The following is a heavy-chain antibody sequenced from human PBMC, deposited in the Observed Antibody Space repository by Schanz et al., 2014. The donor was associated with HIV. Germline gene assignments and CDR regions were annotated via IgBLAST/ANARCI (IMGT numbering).Heavy chain of an antibody. J-gene: IGHJ5*02. D-gene: IGHD6-25*01. Sequence: EVQLLESGGGLVQPGGSLRLSCAASRFTFSSYAMSWVRQAPGKGLEWVSLISGSGGHTYYADSVKGRFTISRDNSKNTLYLRMNRLRVEDSAVYYCAKVRRLLTRWDWFDPWGQGTLVTVSS. CDR3: AKVRRLLTRWDWFDP. CDR1: RFTFSSYA. V-gene: IGHV3-23*01. CDR2: ISGSGGHT.